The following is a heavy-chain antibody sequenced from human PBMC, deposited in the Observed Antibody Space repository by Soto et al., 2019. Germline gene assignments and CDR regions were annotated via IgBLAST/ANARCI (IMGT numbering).Heavy chain of an antibody. V-gene: IGHV1-69*13. CDR3: ARGASPHPSATAIDY. J-gene: IGHJ4*02. Sequence: SVKVSCRASGGTFSSYAISWVRQAPGQGLEWMGGIIPIFGTANYAQKFQGRVTITADESTSTAYMELSSLRSEDTAVYYCARGASPHPSATAIDYFGQGTLVAFCS. CDR1: GGTFSSYA. D-gene: IGHD5-18*01. CDR2: IIPIFGTA.